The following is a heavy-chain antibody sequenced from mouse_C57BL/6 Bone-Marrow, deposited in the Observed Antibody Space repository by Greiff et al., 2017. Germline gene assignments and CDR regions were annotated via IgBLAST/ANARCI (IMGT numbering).Heavy chain of an antibody. CDR2: IDPEDGDT. V-gene: IGHV14-1*01. CDR3: TTGITTVVERFAY. Sequence: EVQLQQSGAELVRPGASVKLSCTASGFNIKDYYMHWVKQRPEQGLEWIGRIDPEDGDTEYAPKFQGKATMTADTSSNTAYLQLSSLTSEDTAVYYCTTGITTVVERFAYWGQGTLVTVSA. D-gene: IGHD1-1*01. CDR1: GFNIKDYY. J-gene: IGHJ3*01.